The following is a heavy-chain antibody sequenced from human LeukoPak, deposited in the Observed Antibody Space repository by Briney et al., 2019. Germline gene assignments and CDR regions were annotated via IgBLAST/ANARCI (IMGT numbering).Heavy chain of an antibody. CDR2: IYYSGNT. Sequence: SETLSLTCTVSGGSISSDGYYWSWIRQHPGKGLEWIGYIYYSGNTYYNPSLKSRVTISVDTSKNQFSLKLSSVTAADTAVFYCAGANSGYYREDSYFDSWGQGTLVTVSS. CDR3: AGANSGYYREDSYFDS. D-gene: IGHD5-12*01. CDR1: GGSISSDGYY. V-gene: IGHV4-31*03. J-gene: IGHJ4*02.